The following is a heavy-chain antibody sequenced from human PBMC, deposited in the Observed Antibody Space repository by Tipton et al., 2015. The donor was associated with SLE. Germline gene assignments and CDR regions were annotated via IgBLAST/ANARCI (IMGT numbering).Heavy chain of an antibody. CDR3: ARSPTAGYYYDSSGVFDY. CDR1: GGTFSSYA. CDR2: INPSGGST. J-gene: IGHJ4*02. V-gene: IGHV1-46*01. Sequence: QLVQSGPEVKKPGSSVKVSCKASGGTFSSYAISWVRQAPGQGIEWMGIINPSGGSTSYAQKFQGRVTMTRDTSTSTVYMELSSLRSEDTAVYYCARSPTAGYYYDSSGVFDYWGQGTLVTVSS. D-gene: IGHD3-22*01.